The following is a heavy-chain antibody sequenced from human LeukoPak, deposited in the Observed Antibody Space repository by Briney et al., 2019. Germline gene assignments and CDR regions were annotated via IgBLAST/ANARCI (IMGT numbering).Heavy chain of an antibody. D-gene: IGHD2-15*01. CDR2: IIPIFGTA. CDR3: ARDLGSTPNGSGFDP. Sequence: SVKVSCKASGYTFSSYGINWVRQAPGQGLEWMGGIIPIFGTANYAQKFQGRVTITADESTGTAYMELSSLRSEDTAVYYCARDLGSTPNGSGFDPWGQGTLVTVSS. V-gene: IGHV1-69*13. CDR1: GYTFSSYG. J-gene: IGHJ5*02.